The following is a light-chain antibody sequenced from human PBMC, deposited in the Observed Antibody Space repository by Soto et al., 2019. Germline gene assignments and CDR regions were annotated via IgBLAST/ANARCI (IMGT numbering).Light chain of an antibody. V-gene: IGKV3-20*01. CDR2: GAS. Sequence: EIVLTQSPGTLSLSPGERATLSCRASQSVSSSYLAWYQQKPGQAPRLPIYGASSRATGIPDRFSGSGSGTDFTLTISRLEPEDFAVYYCQQYGSSPVTFGQGTKLDIK. CDR3: QQYGSSPVT. CDR1: QSVSSSY. J-gene: IGKJ1*01.